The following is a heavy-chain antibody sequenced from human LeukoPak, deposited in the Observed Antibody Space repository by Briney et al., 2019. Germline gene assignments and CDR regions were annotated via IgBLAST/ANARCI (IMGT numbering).Heavy chain of an antibody. D-gene: IGHD4-17*01. Sequence: DPGGSLRLSCAASGFTFSSYAMSWVRQAPGKGLEWVSAISGSGGNTFYGDSVKGRFTISRDNSRNTLYLQMNSLRAEDTAVYYCAKDRDYAFDYWGQGTLVTVSS. CDR2: ISGSGGNT. J-gene: IGHJ4*02. CDR3: AKDRDYAFDY. CDR1: GFTFSSYA. V-gene: IGHV3-23*01.